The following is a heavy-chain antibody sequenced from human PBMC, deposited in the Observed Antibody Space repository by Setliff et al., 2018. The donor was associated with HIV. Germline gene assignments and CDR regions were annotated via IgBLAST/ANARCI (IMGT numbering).Heavy chain of an antibody. J-gene: IGHJ5*02. D-gene: IGHD3-3*02. CDR1: GGSIGTHY. CDR3: ARTIKEHLAVLWFDP. Sequence: SETLSLTCTVSGGSIGTHYWTWVRQPPGRGLEWIGYVDYTGLTVYNPSLKSRVAISMATSESQFSLRLSSVTAADTAVYYCARTIKEHLAVLWFDPWGQGTLVTVSS. V-gene: IGHV4-59*08. CDR2: VDYTGLT.